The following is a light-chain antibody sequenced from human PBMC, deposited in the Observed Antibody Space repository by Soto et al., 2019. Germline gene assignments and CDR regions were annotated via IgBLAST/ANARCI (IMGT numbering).Light chain of an antibody. CDR3: CSYAGSSTFVL. CDR2: EDS. V-gene: IGLV2-23*02. Sequence: QSVLTQPASMSASPGQSITISCTGTSNDVGRYYLVSWYQQHPGKAPKLMIYEDSKRPSGVSSRFSGSKSGNTASLAISGLQTEDEADYFCCSYAGSSTFVLFGGGTQLTVL. J-gene: IGLJ2*01. CDR1: SNDVGRYYL.